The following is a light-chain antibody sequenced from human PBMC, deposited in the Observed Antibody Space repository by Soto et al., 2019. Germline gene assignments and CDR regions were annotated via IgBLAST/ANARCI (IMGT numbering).Light chain of an antibody. J-gene: IGKJ2*01. CDR2: ASF. CDR1: QTISSF. Sequence: DIQMTQSPSSLSVSVGDRVTITCRASQTISSFLHWFQQKPGKAPKLLIYASFNLQSGVPSRFSGGVSGKDFPLTITSLHPEVFATYSCQQSNTTPYTFGRGTKRE. V-gene: IGKV1-39*01. CDR3: QQSNTTPYT.